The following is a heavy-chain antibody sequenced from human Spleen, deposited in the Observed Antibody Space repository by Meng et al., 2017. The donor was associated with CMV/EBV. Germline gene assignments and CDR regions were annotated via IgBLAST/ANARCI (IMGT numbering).Heavy chain of an antibody. CDR1: GFNFRNYG. D-gene: IGHD6-13*01. CDR3: AKAYSGSWYREYYDY. V-gene: IGHV3-23*01. J-gene: IGHJ4*02. CDR2: ITASGGST. Sequence: GESLKISCAASGFNFRNYGMDWVRQAPGKGLEWDSAITASGGSTYYADSVKGRFTISRDNSKNTLYLQMNSLRAEDTAVYYCAKAYSGSWYREYYDYWGQGTLVTVSS.